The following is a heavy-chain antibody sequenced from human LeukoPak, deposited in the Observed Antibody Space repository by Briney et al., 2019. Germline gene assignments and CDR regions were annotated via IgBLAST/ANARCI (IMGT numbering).Heavy chain of an antibody. V-gene: IGHV4-39*01. CDR1: GGSISSSSYY. CDR2: IYYSGST. CDR3: ARHPSIAVEYWYFDL. D-gene: IGHD6-19*01. Sequence: PSETLSLTCTVSGGSISSSSYYWGWIRQPPGKGLEWIGSIYYSGSTYYNLSLKSRVTISVDTSKNQFSLKLSSVTAADTAVYYCARHPSIAVEYWYFDLWGRGTLVTVSS. J-gene: IGHJ2*01.